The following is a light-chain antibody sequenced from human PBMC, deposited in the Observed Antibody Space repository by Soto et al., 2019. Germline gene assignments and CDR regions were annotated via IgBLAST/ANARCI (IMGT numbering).Light chain of an antibody. CDR2: DVT. Sequence: QSALTQPASVSGSPGRSVTISCTGTSTDVGEFNYVSWYQHLPGRAPKLIIYDVTNRPSGISYRFSGSKSGRTASLTISGLQAEDEADYYCSSYSSSTTNVVFGGGTKLTVL. V-gene: IGLV2-14*03. CDR3: SSYSSSTTNVV. J-gene: IGLJ2*01. CDR1: STDVGEFNY.